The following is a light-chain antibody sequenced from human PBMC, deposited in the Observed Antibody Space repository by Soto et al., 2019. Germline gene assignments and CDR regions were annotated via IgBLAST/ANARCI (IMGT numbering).Light chain of an antibody. CDR3: QQYYSTPFT. CDR1: QSVFHTATNKHY. V-gene: IGKV4-1*01. Sequence: DIVMTQSPDSLAVSLGERATIDCKSSQSVFHTATNKHYLAWYQQKPGQPPKLLIYGASSREYGVPGRFSGSGSGTDFTLTISSLQAEDVAVYYCQQYYSTPFTFGPGTKLDI. CDR2: GAS. J-gene: IGKJ3*01.